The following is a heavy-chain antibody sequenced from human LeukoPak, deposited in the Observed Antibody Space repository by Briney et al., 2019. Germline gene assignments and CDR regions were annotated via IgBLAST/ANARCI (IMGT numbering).Heavy chain of an antibody. CDR3: ARGRSIGYFDWHYYYMDV. D-gene: IGHD3-9*01. CDR1: GDSISSGDYY. J-gene: IGHJ6*03. CDR2: IYYSGST. Sequence: SQTLSLTCTVSGDSISSGDYYWSWIRQPPGKGLEWIGYIYYSGSTNYNPSLKSRVTISVDTSKNQFSLKLSSVTAADTAVYYCARGRSIGYFDWHYYYMDVWGKGTTVTISS. V-gene: IGHV4-61*08.